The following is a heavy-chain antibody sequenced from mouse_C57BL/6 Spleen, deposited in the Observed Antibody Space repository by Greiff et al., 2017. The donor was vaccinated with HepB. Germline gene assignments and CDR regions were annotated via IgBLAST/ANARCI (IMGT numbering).Heavy chain of an antibody. V-gene: IGHV5-12*01. CDR2: ISNGGGST. J-gene: IGHJ2*01. D-gene: IGHD2-4*01. Sequence: DVKVEESGGGLVQPGGSLKLSCAASGFTFSDYYMYWVRQTPEKRLEWVAYISNGGGSTYYPDTVKGRFTISRDNAKNTLYLQMSRLKSEDTAMYYCARHAGDYDYFYYWGQGTTLTVSS. CDR3: ARHAGDYDYFYY. CDR1: GFTFSDYY.